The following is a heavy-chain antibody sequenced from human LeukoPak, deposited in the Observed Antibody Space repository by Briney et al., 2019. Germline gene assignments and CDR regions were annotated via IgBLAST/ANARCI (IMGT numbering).Heavy chain of an antibody. J-gene: IGHJ5*02. CDR2: IYYSGST. CDR1: GGSISSSSYY. CDR3: ARDEQNNHYYHSFWFDP. Sequence: SETLSLTCTVSGGSISSSSYYWGWIRQPPGKGREWIGSIYYSGSTYYNPSLKSRVTISLDTSKNQFSLKLTSVTAADTAVYYCARDEQNNHYYHSFWFDPWGQGTLVTVSS. V-gene: IGHV4-39*07. D-gene: IGHD3-22*01.